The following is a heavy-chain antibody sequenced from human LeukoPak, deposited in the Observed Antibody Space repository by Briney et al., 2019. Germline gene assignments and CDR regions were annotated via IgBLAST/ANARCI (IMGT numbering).Heavy chain of an antibody. CDR1: GYSFTSYW. D-gene: IGHD6-19*01. Sequence: HGASLKTSCKGSGYSFTSYWIGWVRPLPGKGLGWMGIIYPGDSDTRYSPSFQGQVTISADKSISTAYLQWSSLKASDTAMYYCAAQGYSSGWYWFDPWGQGTLVTVSS. J-gene: IGHJ5*02. V-gene: IGHV5-51*01. CDR3: AAQGYSSGWYWFDP. CDR2: IYPGDSDT.